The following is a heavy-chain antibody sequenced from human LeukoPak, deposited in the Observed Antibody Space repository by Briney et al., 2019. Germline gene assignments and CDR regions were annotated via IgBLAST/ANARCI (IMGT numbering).Heavy chain of an antibody. Sequence: GGSLRLSCAAAGFTFSSDAMNWVRQAPGKGLEWVSGISDTGGNPYYADSVKGRFTISRDKSKNTLDLQMNSLRAEDTAVYYCAKGTMHDYWGQGTLVTVSA. D-gene: IGHD4/OR15-4a*01. CDR3: AKGTMHDY. J-gene: IGHJ4*02. V-gene: IGHV3-23*01. CDR2: ISDTGGNP. CDR1: GFTFSSDA.